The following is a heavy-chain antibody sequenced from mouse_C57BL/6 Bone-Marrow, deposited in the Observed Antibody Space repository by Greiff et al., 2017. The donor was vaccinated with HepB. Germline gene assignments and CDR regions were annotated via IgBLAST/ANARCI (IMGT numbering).Heavy chain of an antibody. CDR1: GYAFTNYL. J-gene: IGHJ1*03. D-gene: IGHD1-1*01. Sequence: QVQLQQSGAELVRPGTSVKVSCKASGYAFTNYLIEWVKQRPGQGLEWIGVINPGSGGTNYNEKFKGKATLTADKSSSTAYMQLSSLTSEDSAVYFCARSRGGSSYGNFDVWGTGTTVTVSS. CDR3: ARSRGGSSYGNFDV. V-gene: IGHV1-54*01. CDR2: INPGSGGT.